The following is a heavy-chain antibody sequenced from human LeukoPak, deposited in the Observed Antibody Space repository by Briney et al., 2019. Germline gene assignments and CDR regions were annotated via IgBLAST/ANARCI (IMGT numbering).Heavy chain of an antibody. D-gene: IGHD4-17*01. Sequence: ASVKVSCKASGGTFSSYAISWVRQAPGQGLEWMGGIIPIFGTANYAQKFQGRVTITTDESTSTAYMELSSLRSEDTAVYYCARADYGDYADGWFDPWGQGTLVTVSS. V-gene: IGHV1-69*05. CDR3: ARADYGDYADGWFDP. CDR1: GGTFSSYA. J-gene: IGHJ5*02. CDR2: IIPIFGTA.